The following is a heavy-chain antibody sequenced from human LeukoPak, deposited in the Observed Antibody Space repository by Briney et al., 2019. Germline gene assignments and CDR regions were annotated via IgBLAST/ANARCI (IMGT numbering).Heavy chain of an antibody. Sequence: SETLSLTCTVSGGSISSSSYYWGWIRQPPGKGLEWIGSIYYSGSTYYNPSLKSRVTISVDTSKNQFSLKLSSVTAADTAVYYCARASITMIVVVKNNWFDPWGQGTLVTASS. D-gene: IGHD3-22*01. CDR1: GGSISSSSYY. J-gene: IGHJ5*02. CDR2: IYYSGST. CDR3: ARASITMIVVVKNNWFDP. V-gene: IGHV4-39*07.